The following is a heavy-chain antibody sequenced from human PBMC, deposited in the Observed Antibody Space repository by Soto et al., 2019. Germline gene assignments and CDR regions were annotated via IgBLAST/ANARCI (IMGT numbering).Heavy chain of an antibody. CDR1: GGSISSGDYY. D-gene: IGHD6-6*01. CDR2: IYHSGST. CDR3: VRESVASGPNHVDT. Sequence: PSENLSLTCTVSGGSISSGDYYWSWIRQPPGKGLEWIAYIYHSGSTYYNPSLKSRVTISVDTSENQFSLKLTSVTAADTAVYYCVRESVASGPNHVDTWGPGPLVT. V-gene: IGHV4-30-4*01. J-gene: IGHJ5*02.